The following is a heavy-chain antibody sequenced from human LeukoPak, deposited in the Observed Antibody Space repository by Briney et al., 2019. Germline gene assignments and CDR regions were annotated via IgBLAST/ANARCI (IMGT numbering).Heavy chain of an antibody. V-gene: IGHV3-21*01. D-gene: IGHD3-22*01. CDR3: ARVDSSGYFHFDY. CDR2: ISSSSSYI. J-gene: IGHJ4*02. CDR1: GFTFSSYS. Sequence: GGSLSLSCAASGFTFSSYSMNWVRQAPGKGLEWVSSISSSSSYIYYADSVKGRFTISRDNAKNSLYLQMNSLRAEDTAVYYCARVDSSGYFHFDYWGQGTLVTVSS.